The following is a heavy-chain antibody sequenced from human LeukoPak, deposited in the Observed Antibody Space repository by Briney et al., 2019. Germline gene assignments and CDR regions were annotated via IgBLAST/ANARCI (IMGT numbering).Heavy chain of an antibody. J-gene: IGHJ6*03. V-gene: IGHV3-30*18. CDR3: AKGTLYYYYYYMDV. CDR2: ISYDGSNK. CDR1: GFTFSRYW. Sequence: GGSLRLSCTASGFTFSRYWMSWVRQAPGKGLEWVAVISYDGSNKYYADSVKGRFTISRDNSKNTLYLQMNSLRAEDTAVYYCAKGTLYYYYYYMDVWGKGTTVTVSS.